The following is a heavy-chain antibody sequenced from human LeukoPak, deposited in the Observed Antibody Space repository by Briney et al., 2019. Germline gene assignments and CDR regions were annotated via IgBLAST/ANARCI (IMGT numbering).Heavy chain of an antibody. CDR2: IYPGDCDS. J-gene: IGHJ4*02. D-gene: IGHD4-17*01. Sequence: XCSFTSXXIGWXRRKAGKGVEWMGXIYPGDCDSRYSPSFEGGGTISADKTISTAYLQWSSLKASDTAMYYCARHVNDYGDYVGLDYWGQGTLVTVSS. V-gene: IGHV5-51*01. CDR3: ARHVNDYGDYVGLDY. CDR1: XCSFTSXX.